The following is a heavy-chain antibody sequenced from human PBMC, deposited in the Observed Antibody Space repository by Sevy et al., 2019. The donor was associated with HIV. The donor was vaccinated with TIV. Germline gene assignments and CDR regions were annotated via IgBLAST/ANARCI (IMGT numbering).Heavy chain of an antibody. CDR1: GFTFSSYG. J-gene: IGHJ4*02. Sequence: GSLRLSCAASGFTFSSYGMHWVRQAPGKGPVWVSRVNSDGRTTNYADFVKGRFTISRDNAKNILYLQMNSLRAEDTAMYYCARDRTALIDYWGQGTLVTVSS. CDR2: VNSDGRTT. D-gene: IGHD5-18*01. V-gene: IGHV3-74*01. CDR3: ARDRTALIDY.